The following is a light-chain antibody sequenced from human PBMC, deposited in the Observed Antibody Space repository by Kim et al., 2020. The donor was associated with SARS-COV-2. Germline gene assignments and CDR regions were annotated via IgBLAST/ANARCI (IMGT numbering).Light chain of an antibody. V-gene: IGLV3-19*01. J-gene: IGLJ1*01. CDR3: NARDSSGNHYV. CDR1: SLRSYY. Sequence: ALGKTVRITCQGDSLRSYYASWYQQKPGQATVLVIYGKNNRPSGIPYRFSGSSSGNTASLTITGAQAEDEADYYCNARDSSGNHYVFGTGTKVTVL. CDR2: GKN.